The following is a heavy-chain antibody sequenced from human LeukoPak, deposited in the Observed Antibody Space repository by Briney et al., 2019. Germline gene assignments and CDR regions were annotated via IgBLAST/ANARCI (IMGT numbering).Heavy chain of an antibody. V-gene: IGHV4-61*01. CDR3: ARAPGTYYYGSGGFDY. CDR1: GGSVSSGSYY. D-gene: IGHD3-10*01. J-gene: IGHJ4*02. CDR2: IYYSGST. Sequence: SETLSLTCTVSGGSVSSGSYYWSWIRQPPGKGLEWIGYIYYSGSTNYNPSLKSRVTISVDTSKNQFSLKLSSVTAADTAVYYCARAPGTYYYGSGGFDYWGQGTLVTVSS.